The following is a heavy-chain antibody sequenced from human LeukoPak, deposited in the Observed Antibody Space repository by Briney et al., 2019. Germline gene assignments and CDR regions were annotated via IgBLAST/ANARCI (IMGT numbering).Heavy chain of an antibody. CDR2: IYYSGST. CDR3: ARVPGSGSWFDP. Sequence: SETLSLTCTVSGGSISSYYWSWIRQPPGKGLEWIGYIYYSGSTNYNPSLKSRVTISVDTSKNQFSLKLSSVTAADTAVYYCARVPGSGSWFDPWGQGTLVTVSS. D-gene: IGHD2-15*01. J-gene: IGHJ5*02. CDR1: GGSISSYY. V-gene: IGHV4-59*01.